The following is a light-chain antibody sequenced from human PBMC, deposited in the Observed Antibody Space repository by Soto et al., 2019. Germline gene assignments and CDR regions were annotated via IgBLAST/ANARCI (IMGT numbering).Light chain of an antibody. CDR1: HSVSSSY. J-gene: IGKJ1*01. V-gene: IGKV3-20*01. Sequence: TVLTQSPGTLSLSPGERDTRSCRARHSVSSSYLVWYQQKPGQAPRLLMYCASSRATCIPDRCSGSGSGTDFTLTISRLEPEDVAVYYCQQYGSSPPTFGQGTKVDIK. CDR2: CAS. CDR3: QQYGSSPPT.